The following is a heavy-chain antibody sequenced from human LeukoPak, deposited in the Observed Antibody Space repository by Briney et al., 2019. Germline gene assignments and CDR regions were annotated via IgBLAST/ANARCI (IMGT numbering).Heavy chain of an antibody. D-gene: IGHD3-3*01. Sequence: ASVTVSCKVSGNSLSELSIQWVRQAPGKGLECMGGFDPEEAKMVYAQNFQGRVTMTEDTSTQTAYMELNGLTSDDTAVYYCTTRSGAFWGGFVNWGQGTLVTVSS. CDR3: TTRSGAFWGGFVN. CDR1: GNSLSELS. CDR2: FDPEEAKM. J-gene: IGHJ4*02. V-gene: IGHV1-24*01.